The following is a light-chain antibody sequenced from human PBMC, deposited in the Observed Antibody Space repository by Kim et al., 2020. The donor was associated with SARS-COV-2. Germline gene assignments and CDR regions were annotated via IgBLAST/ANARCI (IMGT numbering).Light chain of an antibody. CDR3: QTWGTGIVI. Sequence: QLVLTQSPSASASLGASVKLTCTLSSGHSSYAIAWHQQQPEKGPRSLMKLNSDGSHITGDGIPDRFSGSSSGAERYLTISSLQSEDEADYFCQTWGTGIVIFGGGTQLTVL. J-gene: IGLJ2*01. V-gene: IGLV4-69*01. CDR2: LNSDGSH. CDR1: SGHSSYA.